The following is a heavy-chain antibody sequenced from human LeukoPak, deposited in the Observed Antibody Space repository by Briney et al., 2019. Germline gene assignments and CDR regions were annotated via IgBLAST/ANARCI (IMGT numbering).Heavy chain of an antibody. CDR2: ISSSSSYI. Sequence: GGSLTLSCAASGFSFSNYGMNWVRQAPGKGLEWVSYISSSSSYIYYADSVKGRFTISRDSAKNSLYLQMNSLRAEDTAVYYCAKDNYDYYIRGFDWGQGTLVTVSS. D-gene: IGHD3-22*01. CDR1: GFSFSNYG. V-gene: IGHV3-21*04. J-gene: IGHJ4*02. CDR3: AKDNYDYYIRGFD.